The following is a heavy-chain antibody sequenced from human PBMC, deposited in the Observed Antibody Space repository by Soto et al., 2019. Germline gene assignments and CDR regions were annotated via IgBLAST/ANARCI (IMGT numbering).Heavy chain of an antibody. J-gene: IGHJ6*02. Sequence: XESLKISCKSSGYSFSSYWIAWVRLMPGKGLERMGSIYPDDSDTKYSPSFQGQVTISADKSISAAYLQWSSLKASDTAIYYCARNSLTGYYNYYYSMDVWGQGTTVTVSS. D-gene: IGHD3-9*01. CDR3: ARNSLTGYYNYYYSMDV. CDR2: IYPDDSDT. V-gene: IGHV5-51*01. CDR1: GYSFSSYW.